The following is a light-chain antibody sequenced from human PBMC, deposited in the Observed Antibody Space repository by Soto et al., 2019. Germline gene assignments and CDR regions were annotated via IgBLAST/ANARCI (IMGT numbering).Light chain of an antibody. CDR1: SVHSSYA. CDR3: QTWGTGVVV. J-gene: IGLJ2*01. V-gene: IGLV4-69*01. Sequence: QLVLTQTPSASASLGASVNLTCTLSSVHSSYAIAWHQQQPEKGPRYLMKLNSDGSHSKGDGIPDRFSGSSSGAERYLTISSLQSEDEADYYCQTWGTGVVVFGGGTKLTVL. CDR2: LNSDGSH.